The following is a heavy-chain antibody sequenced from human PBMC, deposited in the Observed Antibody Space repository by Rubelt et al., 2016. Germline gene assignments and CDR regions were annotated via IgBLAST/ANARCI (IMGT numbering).Heavy chain of an antibody. D-gene: IGHD4-23*01. J-gene: IGHJ2*01. CDR3: ARDVRWSWHFDL. CDR1: GGSISSYY. Sequence: VQLRESGPGLVKPSETLSLTCTVSGGSISSYYWSWIRQPPGKGLEWIGSISHSGSAYYNPSLRSRVTISVDTSENQFSLRLISVTAADTAVYYCARDVRWSWHFDLWGRGTLVTVSS. V-gene: IGHV4-59*12. CDR2: ISHSGSA.